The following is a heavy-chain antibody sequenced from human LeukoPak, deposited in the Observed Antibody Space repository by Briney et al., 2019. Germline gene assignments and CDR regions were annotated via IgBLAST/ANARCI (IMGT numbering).Heavy chain of an antibody. Sequence: PGGSLRLSCAASGFTFSSYAMSWVRQAPGKGLEWVANIKQDGSEKYYVDSVKGRFTISRDNAKNSLYLQMNSLRAEDTAVYYCARDLGVWDRPDYWGQGTLVTVSS. J-gene: IGHJ4*02. CDR3: ARDLGVWDRPDY. D-gene: IGHD3-16*01. CDR1: GFTFSSYA. CDR2: IKQDGSEK. V-gene: IGHV3-7*01.